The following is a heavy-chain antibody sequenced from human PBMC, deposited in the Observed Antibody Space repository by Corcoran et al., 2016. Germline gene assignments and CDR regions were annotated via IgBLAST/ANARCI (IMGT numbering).Heavy chain of an antibody. J-gene: IGHJ2*01. CDR1: GDSISSSNYY. CDR3: ARGPYYYDTSRRYFDL. Sequence: QLQLQESDPGLVKPSETLSLTCAVSGDSISSSNYYWGWIRPPPGKGLEWIGSIYSNGNTYHNPSLKSRVTISIDTSRNKFYLMLKSVTAAYMAVYYYARGPYYYDTSRRYFDLWGRGTLVTVSS. CDR2: IYSNGNT. D-gene: IGHD3-22*01. V-gene: IGHV4-39*07.